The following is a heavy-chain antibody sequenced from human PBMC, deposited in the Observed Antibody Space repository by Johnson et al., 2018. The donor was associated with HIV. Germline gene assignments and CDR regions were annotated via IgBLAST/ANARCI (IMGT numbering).Heavy chain of an antibody. CDR1: GFTVSSNY. J-gene: IGHJ3*02. CDR2: ISSNGGST. CDR3: ARDWYDMSDSRNDGFDI. D-gene: IGHD3-22*01. V-gene: IGHV3-64*01. Sequence: VQLVESGGGLVQPGGSLRLSCAASGFTVSSNYMSWVRQAPGKGLEYVSAISSNGGSTYYASSVRGRFPISRDNSENTLYLQMGSLRADDTAVYFCARDWYDMSDSRNDGFDIWGQGTWVTVSS.